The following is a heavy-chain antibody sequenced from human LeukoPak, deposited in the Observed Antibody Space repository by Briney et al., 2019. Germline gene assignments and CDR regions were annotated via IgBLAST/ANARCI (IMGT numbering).Heavy chain of an antibody. D-gene: IGHD5-12*01. J-gene: IGHJ4*02. V-gene: IGHV4-59*01. CDR1: GGSISSYY. Sequence: SETLSLTCTVSGGSISSYYWSWIRQPPGKGLEWIGYIYYSGSTNYNPSLKSQVTISVDTSKNQFSLKLSSVTAADTAVYYCARTEGYSGYDWGQGTLVTVSS. CDR2: IYYSGST. CDR3: ARTEGYSGYD.